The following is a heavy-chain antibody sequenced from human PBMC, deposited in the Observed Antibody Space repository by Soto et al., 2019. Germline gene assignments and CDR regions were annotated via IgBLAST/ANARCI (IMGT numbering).Heavy chain of an antibody. J-gene: IGHJ4*02. CDR3: AYSSTPFDY. D-gene: IGHD6-13*01. CDR1: GFTFSSYA. V-gene: IGHV3-23*01. CDR2: ISGSGGST. Sequence: EVQLLESGGGLVQPGGSLRLSCAASGFTFSSYAMSWVRQAPGKGLEWVSAISGSGGSTYYADSVKGRFTISRDNSKNTLDVQMNSLRAEDAAVYYCAYSSTPFDYWGQGPLVTVSS.